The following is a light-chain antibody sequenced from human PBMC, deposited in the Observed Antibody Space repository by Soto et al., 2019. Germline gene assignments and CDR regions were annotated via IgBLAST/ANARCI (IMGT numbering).Light chain of an antibody. CDR1: QDISDV. Sequence: IQVTQSPSAPSASVGDRVTIALQASQDISDVLNWYQQQPGKAPKVRIYDASKLQTGVPSRFSGRGSGKDFTFTISSLQPDDSGTYYCQQFYDLPITVGQGTRLEIK. J-gene: IGKJ5*01. CDR3: QQFYDLPIT. V-gene: IGKV1-33*01. CDR2: DAS.